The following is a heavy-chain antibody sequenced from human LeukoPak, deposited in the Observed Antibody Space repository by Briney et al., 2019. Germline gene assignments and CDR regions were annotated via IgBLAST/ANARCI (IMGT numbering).Heavy chain of an antibody. CDR3: ARHDAHSRPGSTVTDDY. Sequence: PSETLSLTCTVSGGSISSGSYYWSWIRQPAGKGLEWIGRIYTSGSTNYNPSLKSRVTISVDTSKNQFSLKLSSVTAADTAVYYCARHDAHSRPGSTVTDDYWGQGTLVTVSS. CDR1: GGSISSGSYY. V-gene: IGHV4-61*02. D-gene: IGHD4-17*01. CDR2: IYTSGST. J-gene: IGHJ4*02.